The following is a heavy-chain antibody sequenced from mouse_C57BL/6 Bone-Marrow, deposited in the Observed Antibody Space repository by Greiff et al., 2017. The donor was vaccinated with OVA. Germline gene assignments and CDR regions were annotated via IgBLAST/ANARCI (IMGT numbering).Heavy chain of an antibody. D-gene: IGHD1-1*01. Sequence: EVQLQQSGPVLVKPGASVKMSCKASGYTFTDYYMNWVKQSHGKSLEWIGVINPYNGGTSYNQKFKGTATLTVNKSSSTAYMELNSLTSEDSADYYGARHYGSWYFDVWGTGTTVTVSS. CDR2: INPYNGGT. CDR1: GYTFTDYY. CDR3: ARHYGSWYFDV. V-gene: IGHV1-19*01. J-gene: IGHJ1*03.